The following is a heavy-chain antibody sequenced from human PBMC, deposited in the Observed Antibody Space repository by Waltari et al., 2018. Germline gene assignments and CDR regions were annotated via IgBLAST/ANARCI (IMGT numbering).Heavy chain of an antibody. D-gene: IGHD3-10*01. CDR3: ARGYYGSGML. CDR2: IIPIFCTA. CDR1: GGTFSSYA. V-gene: IGHV1-69*01. J-gene: IGHJ4*02. Sequence: QVQLVQSGAEVKKPGSSVKVSCKASGGTFSSYAISWVRQAPGQGLEWMGGIIPIFCTATYAQKFQGRVTVSADESTSTAYMELSSLMSEDTAVYYCARGYYGSGMLWGQGTLVTVSS.